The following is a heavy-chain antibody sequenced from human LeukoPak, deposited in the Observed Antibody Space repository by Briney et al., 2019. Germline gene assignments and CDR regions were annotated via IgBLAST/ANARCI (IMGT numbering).Heavy chain of an antibody. D-gene: IGHD3-16*02. J-gene: IGHJ4*02. CDR2: IYHSGST. Sequence: SETLSLTCAVSGYSISSGYYWGWIRQPPGKGLEWIGSIYHSGSTYYNPSLKSQVTISVDTSKNQFSLKLSSVTAADTAVYYCARVGYVWGSYRYTFDYWGQGTLVTVSS. V-gene: IGHV4-38-2*01. CDR3: ARVGYVWGSYRYTFDY. CDR1: GYSISSGYY.